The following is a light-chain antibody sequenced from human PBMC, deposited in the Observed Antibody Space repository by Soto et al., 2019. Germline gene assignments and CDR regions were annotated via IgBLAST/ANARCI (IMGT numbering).Light chain of an antibody. J-gene: IGKJ2*01. CDR2: GAS. V-gene: IGKV3-15*01. CDR1: QSVDSN. CDR3: QQNDTWPPT. Sequence: EIVMTQSPATLSVSPGERATVSCGASQSVDSNLVWYQHKADQAPRLLIYGASTRATGIPARFSGSGSGTEFTLTISSLQSEDFALYYCQQNDTWPPTFGQGTKLEIK.